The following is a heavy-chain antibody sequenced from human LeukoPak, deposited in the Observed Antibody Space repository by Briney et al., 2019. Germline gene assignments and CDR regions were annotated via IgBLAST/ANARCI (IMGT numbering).Heavy chain of an antibody. J-gene: IGHJ3*02. CDR3: ARDPRDYYDSSGYYGLGAFDI. Sequence: GASVKVSCKASGYTFTSYGISWVRQAPGQGLEWMGWISAYNGNTNYAQKLQGRVTMTTDTSTSTAYMELRSLRSDDTAVYYCARDPRDYYDSSGYYGLGAFDIWGQGTMVTVSS. CDR2: ISAYNGNT. V-gene: IGHV1-18*01. CDR1: GYTFTSYG. D-gene: IGHD3-22*01.